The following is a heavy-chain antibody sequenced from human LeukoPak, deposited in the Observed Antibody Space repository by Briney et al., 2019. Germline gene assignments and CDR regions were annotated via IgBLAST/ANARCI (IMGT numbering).Heavy chain of an antibody. J-gene: IGHJ6*02. CDR2: IWYDGSNK. D-gene: IGHD3-16*01. CDR1: GFTFSSYG. Sequence: GGSLRLSCAASGFTFSSYGMHWVRQAPGKGLEWVAVIWYDGSNKYYADSVKGRFTISRDNSKNTLYLQTNSLRAEDTAVYYCARDGGVPLYGMDVWGQGTTVTVSS. CDR3: ARDGGVPLYGMDV. V-gene: IGHV3-33*01.